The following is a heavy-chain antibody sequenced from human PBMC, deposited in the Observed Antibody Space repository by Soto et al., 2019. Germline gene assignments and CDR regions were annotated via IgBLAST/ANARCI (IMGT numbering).Heavy chain of an antibody. CDR1: GGSISSYY. Sequence: PSETLSLTCTVSGGSISSYYWSWIRQPPGKGLEWIGYIYYSGSTNYNPSLKSRVTISVDTSKNQFSLKLSSVTAADTAVYYCARRKGAVAAYAFDIWGQGTMVTVSS. CDR3: ARRKGAVAAYAFDI. D-gene: IGHD2-15*01. J-gene: IGHJ3*02. V-gene: IGHV4-59*08. CDR2: IYYSGST.